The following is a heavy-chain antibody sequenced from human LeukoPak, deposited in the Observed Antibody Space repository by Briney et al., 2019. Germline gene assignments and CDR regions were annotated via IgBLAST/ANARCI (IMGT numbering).Heavy chain of an antibody. J-gene: IGHJ4*02. Sequence: GGSLRLSCAASGFTFSSYWMSWVRQAPGKGLEWVANIKQDGSEKYYVDSVKGRFTISRDNAKNSLYLQMNSLRAEDTAVYYCARDPGIAAAGTVGYFDSWGQGILVTVSS. V-gene: IGHV3-7*01. CDR2: IKQDGSEK. D-gene: IGHD6-13*01. CDR1: GFTFSSYW. CDR3: ARDPGIAAAGTVGYFDS.